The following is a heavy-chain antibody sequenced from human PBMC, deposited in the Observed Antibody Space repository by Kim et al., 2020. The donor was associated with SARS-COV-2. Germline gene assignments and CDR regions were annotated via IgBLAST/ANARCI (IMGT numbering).Heavy chain of an antibody. CDR3: ARQYSSTSNDYYYHMD. Sequence: SETLSLTCAVYGGSISSSSYYWGWIRQPPGKGLEWIGTIYYSGSTYYNPSLKSRVTISVETSKNQFSLRLSSVTAADTAVYYCARQYSSTSNDYYYHMD. D-gene: IGHD2-2*01. CDR1: GGSISSSSYY. CDR2: IYYSGST. J-gene: IGHJ6*03. V-gene: IGHV4-39*01.